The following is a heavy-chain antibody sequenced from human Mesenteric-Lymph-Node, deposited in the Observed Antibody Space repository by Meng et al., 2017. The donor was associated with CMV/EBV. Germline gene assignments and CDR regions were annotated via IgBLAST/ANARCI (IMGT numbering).Heavy chain of an antibody. Sequence: ASVKVSCKASGYTFTSYDINWVRQATGQGLEWMGWMNPNSGNTNYAQKFQERVTITRDMSTSTAYMELSSLRSEDTAVYYCAAGPDSFDYWGQGTLVTVSS. V-gene: IGHV1-8*03. CDR1: GYTFTSYD. CDR3: AAGPDSFDY. J-gene: IGHJ4*02. CDR2: MNPNSGNT.